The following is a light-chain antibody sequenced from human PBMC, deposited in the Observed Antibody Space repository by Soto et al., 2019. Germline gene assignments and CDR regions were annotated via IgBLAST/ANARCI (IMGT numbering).Light chain of an antibody. CDR3: QQYCGSLYT. V-gene: IGKV3-20*01. J-gene: IGKJ2*01. Sequence: SVLTQSPGTLSLSPGEGATLSCRTSQSISSTYLAWYQQRRGQAPRLLIYAASSRHTGNPDRFSGSGSGTDFTLTISRLEPEDFAVYYCQQYCGSLYTFGQGAKREIK. CDR1: QSISSTY. CDR2: AAS.